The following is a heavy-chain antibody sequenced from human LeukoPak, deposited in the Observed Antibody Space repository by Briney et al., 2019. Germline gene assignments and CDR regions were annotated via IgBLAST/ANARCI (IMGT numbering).Heavy chain of an antibody. V-gene: IGHV3-7*01. CDR2: IKQDGSET. CDR1: GFTFSNDW. D-gene: IGHD6-6*01. Sequence: GESLRLSCAASGFTFSNDWMTWGRQAPGKGPEWVANIKQDGSETYYVDSVRGRFTISRDNAENSLFLQMNSLRAEDTAVYYCARRGGSSSRRSPIDYWGQGTLVTVSS. CDR3: ARRGGSSSRRSPIDY. J-gene: IGHJ4*02.